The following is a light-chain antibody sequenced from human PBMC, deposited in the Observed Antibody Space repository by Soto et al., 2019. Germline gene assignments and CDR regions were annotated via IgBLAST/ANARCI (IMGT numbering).Light chain of an antibody. V-gene: IGKV3-11*01. CDR2: DAS. J-gene: IGKJ1*01. CDR3: QQYCCSPRT. CDR1: QSVRSN. Sequence: EIVLTQSPVTLSVSPGERATLSCRASQSVRSNLAWYQQKSGQAPRLLIYDASYRATGIPARFSGSGSVTEYTLTISTLEPEDFAVYYCQQYCCSPRTFGHGTKVDIK.